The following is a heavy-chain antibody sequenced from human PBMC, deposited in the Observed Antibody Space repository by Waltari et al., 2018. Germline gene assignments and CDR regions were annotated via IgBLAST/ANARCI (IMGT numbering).Heavy chain of an antibody. V-gene: IGHV3-49*02. CDR1: GFTFGYYG. CDR3: TRVRGDFWSGYRFDF. Sequence: EVQVVESGGGLIEPGQSLRLSCKAAGFTFGYYGMSWVRQAPGKGLEWVGFVRNRAYTGTAEYAAAVKGRFTISRDDSQGIVYLQMNSLKIEDTGRYYCTRVRGDFWSGYRFDFWGQGTQVSVSS. CDR2: VRNRAYTGTA. D-gene: IGHD3-3*01. J-gene: IGHJ5*01.